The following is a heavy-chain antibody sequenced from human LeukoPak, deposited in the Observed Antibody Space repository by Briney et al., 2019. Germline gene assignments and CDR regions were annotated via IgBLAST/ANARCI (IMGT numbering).Heavy chain of an antibody. CDR2: ISGSGGST. CDR3: AEGDPGNFDY. Sequence: GGSLRLSCAASGFTFSSYGMHWVRQAPGKGLEWVSAISGSGGSTYYADSVKGRFTISRDNSKNTLYLQMNSLRAEDTAVYYCAEGDPGNFDYWGQGTLVTVSS. J-gene: IGHJ4*02. CDR1: GFTFSSYG. V-gene: IGHV3-23*01.